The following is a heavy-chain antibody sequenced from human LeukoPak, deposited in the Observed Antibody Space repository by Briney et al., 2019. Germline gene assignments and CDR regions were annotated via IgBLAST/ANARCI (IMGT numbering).Heavy chain of an antibody. V-gene: IGHV4-59*08. CDR1: GGSISSYY. CDR3: ARLKGFGELLVDY. D-gene: IGHD3-10*01. CDR2: IYYSGST. Sequence: PSETLSLTCTVSGGSISSYYWSWIRQPPGKGLEWIGYIYYSGSTNYSPSLKSRVTISVDTSKNQFSLKLSSVTAADTAVYYCARLKGFGELLVDYWGQGTLVTVSS. J-gene: IGHJ4*02.